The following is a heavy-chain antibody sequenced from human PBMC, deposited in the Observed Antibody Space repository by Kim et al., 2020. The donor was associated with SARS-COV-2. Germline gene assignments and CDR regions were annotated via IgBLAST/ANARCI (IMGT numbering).Heavy chain of an antibody. CDR1: GFTFGDYA. D-gene: IGHD2-2*01. Sequence: GGSLRLSCAASGFTFGDYAMHWVRQAPGKGLEWVSGISWNSGSIGYADSVKGRFTISRDNAKNSLYLQMNSLRAEDTALYYCAKAMRVTRWIFDAFDIWGQGTMVVTVSS. V-gene: IGHV3-9*01. CDR2: ISWNSGSI. J-gene: IGHJ3*02. CDR3: AKAMRVTRWIFDAFDI.